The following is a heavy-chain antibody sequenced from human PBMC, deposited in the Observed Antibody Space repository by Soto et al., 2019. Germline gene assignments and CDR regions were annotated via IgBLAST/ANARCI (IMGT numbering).Heavy chain of an antibody. CDR3: ARDHGYCSGGSCFQSMDV. V-gene: IGHV4-61*01. Sequence: PSETLSLTCPVSGGSVSSGSYYWSWIRQPPGKGLEWIGYIYYSGSTNYNPSLKSRVTISVDTSKNQFSLKLSSVTAADTAVYYCARDHGYCSGGSCFQSMDVWGQGTTVTVSS. CDR2: IYYSGST. D-gene: IGHD2-15*01. J-gene: IGHJ6*02. CDR1: GGSVSSGSYY.